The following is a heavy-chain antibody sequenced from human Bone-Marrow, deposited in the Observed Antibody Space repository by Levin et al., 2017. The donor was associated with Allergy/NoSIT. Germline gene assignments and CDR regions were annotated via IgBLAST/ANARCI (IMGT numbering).Heavy chain of an antibody. Sequence: SCAASGFTFSTYAMHWVRQAPGKGLEWVAVISYSGTKKYYEDSVKGRFTISRDNSKNTLYLQMNSLRAEDMALYYCAKDTLSSSGWFYYFGMDVWGQGTTVTVSS. J-gene: IGHJ6*02. CDR3: AKDTLSSSGWFYYFGMDV. D-gene: IGHD6-19*01. CDR1: GFTFSTYA. CDR2: ISYSGTKK. V-gene: IGHV3-30*04.